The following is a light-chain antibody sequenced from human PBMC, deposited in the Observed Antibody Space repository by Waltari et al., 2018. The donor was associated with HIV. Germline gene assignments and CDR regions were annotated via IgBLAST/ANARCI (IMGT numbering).Light chain of an antibody. J-gene: IGKJ4*01. CDR3: QQYYNTPLT. Sequence: ILMTQSPDSLALSLGERAPINCTSRQSVLYSSKNNNYLAWYQQKPGQPPKLLIYWASTRESGVPDRFSGSGSGTDFTLTISSLQAEDVAIYYCQQYYNTPLTFGGGTRVEIK. V-gene: IGKV4-1*01. CDR2: WAS. CDR1: QSVLYSSKNNNY.